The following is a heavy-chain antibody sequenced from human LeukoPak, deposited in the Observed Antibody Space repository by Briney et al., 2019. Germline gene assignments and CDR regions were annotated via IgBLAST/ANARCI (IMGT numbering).Heavy chain of an antibody. CDR1: GFTFSSYI. J-gene: IGHJ6*02. D-gene: IGHD2-15*01. Sequence: GGSLRLSCAASGFTFSSYIMNWVRQAPGKGLEWVSSISSSSSYIYYADSVKGRFTISRDNAKNSLCLQMNSLRAEDTAVYYCAREYCSGGSCYWDYYYYGMDVWGQGTTVTVSS. V-gene: IGHV3-21*01. CDR3: AREYCSGGSCYWDYYYYGMDV. CDR2: ISSSSSYI.